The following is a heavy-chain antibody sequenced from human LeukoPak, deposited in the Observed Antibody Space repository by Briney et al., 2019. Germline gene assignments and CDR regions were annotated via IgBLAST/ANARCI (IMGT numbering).Heavy chain of an antibody. CDR3: ARAGWFGELYGPLDS. CDR2: INHSGSA. J-gene: IGHJ4*02. V-gene: IGHV4-34*01. CDR1: GGSFSNYY. Sequence: SETLSLTCAVYGGSFSNYYWSWIRQPLGKGLGCIGEINHSGSANYNPSLKTRVTISVDPSKNQFSLKLRSVTAADTAVYYCARAGWFGELYGPLDSWGQGTLVTVSS. D-gene: IGHD3-10*01.